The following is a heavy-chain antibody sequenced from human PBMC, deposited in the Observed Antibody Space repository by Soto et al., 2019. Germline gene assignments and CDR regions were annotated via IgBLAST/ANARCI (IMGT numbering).Heavy chain of an antibody. J-gene: IGHJ5*02. D-gene: IGHD6-13*01. Sequence: QVQLVESGGGVVQPGRSLRLSCAASGFTFSSYGMLWVRQAPGKGLEWVAVISYDGSKKYYGDSVKGRFTISRDNSKITLYLEMNSLRAEDTAVYYCAKSGYASSWYWFDPWGQGTLVTVSS. CDR2: ISYDGSKK. CDR3: AKSGYASSWYWFDP. CDR1: GFTFSSYG. V-gene: IGHV3-30*18.